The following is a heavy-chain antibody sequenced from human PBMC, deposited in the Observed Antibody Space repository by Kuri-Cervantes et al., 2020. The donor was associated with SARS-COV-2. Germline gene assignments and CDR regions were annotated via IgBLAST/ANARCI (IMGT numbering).Heavy chain of an antibody. V-gene: IGHV3-9*01. CDR1: GFTFDDYA. D-gene: IGHD1-26*01. CDR3: AKGRGGSYRPPFDY. CDR2: ISWNSGSI. J-gene: IGHJ4*02. Sequence: GGSLRLSCAASGFTFDDYAMHWVRQAPGKGLEWVSGISWNSGSIGYADSVKGRFTISRDNAKNSLYLQMNSLRAEDTALYYCAKGRGGSYRPPFDYWGQGTLVTVSS.